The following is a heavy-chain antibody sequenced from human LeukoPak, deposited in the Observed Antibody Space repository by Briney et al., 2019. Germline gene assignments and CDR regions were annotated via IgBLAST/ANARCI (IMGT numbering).Heavy chain of an antibody. V-gene: IGHV3-21*01. CDR1: GFTFSSYW. D-gene: IGHD1-26*01. CDR3: ARAYSERYGLGYYYMDV. J-gene: IGHJ6*03. Sequence: GGSLRLSCAASGFTFSSYWMSWVRQAPGKGLEWVSSISSSSSYIYYADSVKGRFTISRDNAKKSVYLQMNSLRAEDTAVYYCARAYSERYGLGYYYMDVWGKGTTVTISS. CDR2: ISSSSSYI.